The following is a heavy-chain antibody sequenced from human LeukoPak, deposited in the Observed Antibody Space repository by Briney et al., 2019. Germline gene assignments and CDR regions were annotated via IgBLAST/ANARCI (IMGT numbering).Heavy chain of an antibody. CDR2: INHSGST. V-gene: IGHV4-34*01. J-gene: IGHJ6*03. CDR3: ARRNYYYYYYMDV. CDR1: GGSISSYY. Sequence: SETLSLTCTVSGGSISSYYWSWIRQPPGKGLEWIGEINHSGSTNYNPSLKSRVTISVDTSKNQFSLKLSSVTAADTAVYYCARRNYYYYYYMDVWGKGTTVTVSS.